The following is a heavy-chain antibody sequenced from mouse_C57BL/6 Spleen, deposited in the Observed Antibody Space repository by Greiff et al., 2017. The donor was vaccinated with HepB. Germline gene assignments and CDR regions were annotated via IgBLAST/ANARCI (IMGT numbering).Heavy chain of an antibody. J-gene: IGHJ3*01. CDR1: GYTFTSYW. D-gene: IGHD2-4*01. CDR2: IHPNSGST. V-gene: IGHV1-64*01. Sequence: VQLQQPGAELVKPGASVKLSCKASGYTFTSYWMHWVKQRPGQGLEWIGMIHPNSGSTNYNEKFKSKATLTVDKSSSTAYMQLSSLTSEDSAVYYGARPNYDYDVFAYWGQGTLVTVSA. CDR3: ARPNYDYDVFAY.